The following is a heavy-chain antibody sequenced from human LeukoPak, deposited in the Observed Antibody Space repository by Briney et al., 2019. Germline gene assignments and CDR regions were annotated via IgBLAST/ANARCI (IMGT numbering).Heavy chain of an antibody. D-gene: IGHD6-13*01. CDR3: ARVVSSSWSWAPDY. J-gene: IGHJ4*02. CDR2: ISGSGGST. V-gene: IGHV3-23*01. Sequence: GGSLRLSCAASGFTFSDYYMSWIRQAPGKGLEWVSAISGSGGSTYYADSVKGRFTISRDNSKNTLYLQMNSLRAEDTAVYYCARVVSSSWSWAPDYWGQGTLVTVSS. CDR1: GFTFSDYY.